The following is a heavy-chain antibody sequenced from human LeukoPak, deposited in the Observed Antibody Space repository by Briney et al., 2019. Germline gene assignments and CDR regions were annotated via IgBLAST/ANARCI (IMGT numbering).Heavy chain of an antibody. V-gene: IGHV3-30*04. CDR2: ISYDGRNK. Sequence: PGRSLRLSCAASGFTLSSYPMPWVRQAPGKGLEWVAYISYDGRNKYYAGFVKGRYTTTRDHSKHTLYLQTNSLRAEDTAVDYYARGGGIAAGGTAYYDDCWGQRTLVTVSS. CDR1: GFTLSSYP. CDR3: ARGGGIAAGGTAYYDDC. D-gene: IGHD6-13*01. J-gene: IGHJ4*01.